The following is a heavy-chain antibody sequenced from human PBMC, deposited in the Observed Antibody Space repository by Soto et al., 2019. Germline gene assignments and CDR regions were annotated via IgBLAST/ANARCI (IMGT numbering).Heavy chain of an antibody. V-gene: IGHV3-30*18. J-gene: IGHJ3*02. CDR3: ANLGGAYSSSWYDAFDI. Sequence: PGGSLRLSCAASGFTFSSYGMHWVRQAPGKGLEWVAVISYDGSNKYYADSVKGRFTISRDNSKNTLYLQMNSLRAEDTVVYYCANLGGAYSSSWYDAFDIWGQGTMVTVSS. CDR1: GFTFSSYG. CDR2: ISYDGSNK. D-gene: IGHD6-13*01.